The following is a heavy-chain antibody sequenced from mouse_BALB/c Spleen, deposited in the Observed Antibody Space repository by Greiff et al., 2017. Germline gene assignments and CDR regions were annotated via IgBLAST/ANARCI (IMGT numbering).Heavy chain of an antibody. CDR3: ARYDYDYDPAWFAY. CDR1: GYTFTSYW. J-gene: IGHJ3*01. Sequence: VQLQESGPELVKPGASVKLSCKASGYTFTSYWMHWVKQRPGQGLEWIGEINPSNGRTNYNEKFKSKATLTVDKSSSTAYMQLSSLTSEDSAVYYCARYDYDYDPAWFAYWGQGTLVTVSA. V-gene: IGHV1S81*02. D-gene: IGHD2-4*01. CDR2: INPSNGRT.